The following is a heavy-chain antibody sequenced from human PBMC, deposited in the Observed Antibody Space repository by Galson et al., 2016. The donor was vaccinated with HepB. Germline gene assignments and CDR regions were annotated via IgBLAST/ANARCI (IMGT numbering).Heavy chain of an antibody. CDR1: GFIFSSYN. D-gene: IGHD6-6*01. Sequence: SLRLSCAASGFIFSSYNMNWVRQAPGKGLERVSSISSSGRYIYYADSVKGRFTISRDNAENSLYLQMSSLRAEDTAVYYCARDVWAARTDYYAMDVWGRGTTVTVSS. CDR3: ARDVWAARTDYYAMDV. J-gene: IGHJ6*02. V-gene: IGHV3-21*01. CDR2: ISSSGRYI.